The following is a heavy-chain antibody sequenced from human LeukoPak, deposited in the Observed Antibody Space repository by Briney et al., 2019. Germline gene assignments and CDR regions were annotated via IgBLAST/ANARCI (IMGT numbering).Heavy chain of an antibody. V-gene: IGHV3-53*01. CDR1: GFTVSNNY. CDR3: ARDNGAAAGN. D-gene: IGHD6-13*01. J-gene: IGHJ4*02. CDR2: IYSGGST. Sequence: TGGSLRLSCAASGFTVSNNYMSWVRQAPGKGLEWVSVIYSGGSTFYSDSVKGRFTISRDNSKNTLYLQMNSLRAEDTAVYYCARDNGAAAGNWGQGTPVTVSS.